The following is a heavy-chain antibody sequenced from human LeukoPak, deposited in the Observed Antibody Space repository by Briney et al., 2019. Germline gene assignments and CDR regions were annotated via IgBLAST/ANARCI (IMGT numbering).Heavy chain of an antibody. CDR1: GFTFSSYA. CDR3: AKPYSSGWSPYYHYYLEV. J-gene: IGHJ6*03. Sequence: PGGSLRLSCEVSGFTFSSYAMSWVRQAPGKGLEWVSSLSDSGGNTYYADSVKGRFTISRDNSRNVLYLQMDTLRAEDTAVYYCAKPYSSGWSPYYHYYLEVWGKGTTVTVSS. D-gene: IGHD6-19*01. V-gene: IGHV3-23*01. CDR2: LSDSGGNT.